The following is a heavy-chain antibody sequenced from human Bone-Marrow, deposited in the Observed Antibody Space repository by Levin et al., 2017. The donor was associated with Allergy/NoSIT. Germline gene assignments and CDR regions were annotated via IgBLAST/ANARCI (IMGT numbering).Heavy chain of an antibody. CDR2: INAGNGNT. Sequence: PGASVKVSCKAYGYTFTSYAMHWVRQAPGQRLEWMGWINAGNGNTKYSQKFQGRVTITRDTSASTAYMELSSLRSEDTAVYYCAREPCTNGVCYNWFDPWGQGTLVTVSS. V-gene: IGHV1-3*01. CDR1: GYTFTSYA. J-gene: IGHJ5*02. CDR3: AREPCTNGVCYNWFDP. D-gene: IGHD2-8*01.